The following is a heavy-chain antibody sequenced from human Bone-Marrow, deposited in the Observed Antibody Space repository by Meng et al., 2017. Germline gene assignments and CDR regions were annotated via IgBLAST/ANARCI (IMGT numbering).Heavy chain of an antibody. CDR1: GYTFTGYY. CDR3: ARDTKFNYGDYAQMDY. CDR2: INPNSGGT. Sequence: ASVKVSCKASGYTFTGYYMHWVRQAPGQGLEWMGRINPNSGGTNYAQKFQGRVTMTRDTSISTAYMELSRLRSDDTAVYYCARDTKFNYGDYAQMDYWGKGTLVTVSS. D-gene: IGHD4-17*01. J-gene: IGHJ4*02. V-gene: IGHV1-2*06.